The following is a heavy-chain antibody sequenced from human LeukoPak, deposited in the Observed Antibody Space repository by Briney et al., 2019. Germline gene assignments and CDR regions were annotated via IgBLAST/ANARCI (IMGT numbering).Heavy chain of an antibody. D-gene: IGHD3-10*01. Sequence: GGSLRLSCAASGFTFSSYWMHWVRQAPGKGLVWVSRINTDGSSTGHADSVKGRFTISRDDAKSTLYLQMNSLRAEDTAVYYCARAPGSISIYWGQGTLVTVSS. V-gene: IGHV3-74*01. CDR1: GFTFSSYW. CDR2: INTDGSST. J-gene: IGHJ4*02. CDR3: ARAPGSISIY.